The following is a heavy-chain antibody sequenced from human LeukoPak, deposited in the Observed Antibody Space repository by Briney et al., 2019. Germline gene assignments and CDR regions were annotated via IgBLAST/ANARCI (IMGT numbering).Heavy chain of an antibody. J-gene: IGHJ4*02. CDR2: ISYDGSNK. CDR1: GITFSRHW. D-gene: IGHD5-12*01. V-gene: IGHV3-30-3*01. Sequence: GGSLRLSCVASGITFSRHWMTWVRQAPGKGLEWVAVISYDGSNKYYADSVKGRFTISRDNSKNTLYLQMNSLRAEDTAVYYCARDRGSGYDFENWGQGTLVTVSS. CDR3: ARDRGSGYDFEN.